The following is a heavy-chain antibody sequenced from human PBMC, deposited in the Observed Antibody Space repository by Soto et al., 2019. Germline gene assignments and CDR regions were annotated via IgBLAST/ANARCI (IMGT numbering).Heavy chain of an antibody. Sequence: SIENSRVRQAPGQGLEWMGGIIPIFGTANYAQKFQGRVTITADESTSTAYMELSSLRSEDTAVYYCARGTTGWSGYYPFDYWGQGTLVTVSS. J-gene: IGHJ4*02. CDR1: SIE. V-gene: IGHV1-69*01. CDR3: ARGTTGWSGYYPFDY. D-gene: IGHD3-3*01. CDR2: IIPIFGTA.